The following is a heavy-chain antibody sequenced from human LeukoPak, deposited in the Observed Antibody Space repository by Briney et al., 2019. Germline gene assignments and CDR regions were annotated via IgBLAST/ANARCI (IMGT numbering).Heavy chain of an antibody. Sequence: GSSVKVSCKASGGTFSSYAISWVRQAPGQGLEWMGRIISIFGIANYAQKFQGRVTITADKSTSTAYMELSSLRSEDTAVYYCAREPGDFNWFDPWGQGTLVTVSS. CDR2: IISIFGIA. J-gene: IGHJ5*02. CDR1: GGTFSSYA. D-gene: IGHD2-2*01. CDR3: AREPGDFNWFDP. V-gene: IGHV1-69*04.